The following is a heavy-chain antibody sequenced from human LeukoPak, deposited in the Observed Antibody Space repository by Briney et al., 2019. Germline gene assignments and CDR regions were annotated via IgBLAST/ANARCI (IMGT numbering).Heavy chain of an antibody. CDR2: IYYSGST. CDR1: GGSISSSSYY. D-gene: IGHD3-3*01. Sequence: SETLSLTCTVSGGSISSSSYYWGWIRQPPGKGLEWIGSIYYSGSTYYNPSLKSRVTISVDTSKNQFSLKLSSVTAADTAVYYCARLTIPDAFDIWGQGTMVTVSS. V-gene: IGHV4-39*07. J-gene: IGHJ3*02. CDR3: ARLTIPDAFDI.